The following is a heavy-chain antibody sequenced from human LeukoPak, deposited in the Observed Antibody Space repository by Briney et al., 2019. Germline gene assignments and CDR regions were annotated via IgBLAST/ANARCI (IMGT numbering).Heavy chain of an antibody. CDR1: GFTFSSYA. D-gene: IGHD6-19*01. Sequence: PGGSLRLSCAASGFTFSSYAMSSVRQAPGKGLEWVSGVSGSGGSTYYADSVKGRFTISRDNSKNTLYLQMNSLRAEDTAVYYCAKSGSGWFYWGQGTLVTVSS. V-gene: IGHV3-23*01. CDR2: VSGSGGST. CDR3: AKSGSGWFY. J-gene: IGHJ4*02.